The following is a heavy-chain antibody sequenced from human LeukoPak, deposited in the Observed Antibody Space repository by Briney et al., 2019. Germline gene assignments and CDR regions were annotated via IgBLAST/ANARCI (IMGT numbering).Heavy chain of an antibody. CDR3: ARDHSSSWYYYFDY. J-gene: IGHJ4*02. D-gene: IGHD6-13*01. CDR2: ISSSSSTI. Sequence: PGGSLRLSCAASGFTFSSYSMNWVRQAPGKGLEWVSYISSSSSTIYYADSVKGRFTISRDNSKNTLYLQMGSLRAEDMAVYYCARDHSSSWYYYFDYWGQGTLVTVSS. CDR1: GFTFSSYS. V-gene: IGHV3-48*01.